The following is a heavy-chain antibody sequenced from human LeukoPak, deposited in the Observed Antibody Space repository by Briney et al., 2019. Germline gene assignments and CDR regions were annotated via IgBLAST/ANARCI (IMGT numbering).Heavy chain of an antibody. D-gene: IGHD1-26*01. Sequence: GASVKVSCKASGFTFTSYGISWVRQAPGQGLEWMGWISAYNGNTNYAQKLQGRVTMTTDTSTSTAYMELRSLRSDDTAVYYCARDSDMDGSSGFVDWGQGTLVTVSS. V-gene: IGHV1-18*01. CDR2: ISAYNGNT. CDR3: ARDSDMDGSSGFVD. CDR1: GFTFTSYG. J-gene: IGHJ4*02.